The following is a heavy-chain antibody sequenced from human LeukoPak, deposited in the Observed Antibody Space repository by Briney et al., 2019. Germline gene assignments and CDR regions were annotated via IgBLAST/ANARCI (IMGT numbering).Heavy chain of an antibody. CDR2: VNPNSGGT. V-gene: IGHV1-2*02. D-gene: IGHD2-21*02. Sequence: ASVKVSCKASGYTFTGYYMHWVRQAPGQGLEWMGWVNPNSGGTNYAQKFQGRVTMTRDTSISTAYMELSRLRSDDTAVYYCARAPRAYCGGDCYSFDYWGQGTLVTVSS. CDR3: ARAPRAYCGGDCYSFDY. CDR1: GYTFTGYY. J-gene: IGHJ4*02.